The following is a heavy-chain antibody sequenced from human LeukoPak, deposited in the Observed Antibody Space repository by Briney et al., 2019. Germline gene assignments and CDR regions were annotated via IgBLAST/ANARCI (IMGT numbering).Heavy chain of an antibody. CDR2: IFYSGNT. CDR1: GRSISNHY. CDR3: ASAPNEYFFDY. Sequence: SETLSLTCTVSGRSISNHYWSWIRQPPGKGREWGGYIFYSGNTNYNPSLNSRVTIPVDTSKNQFTLKLSSVTAADTATYYCASAPNEYFFDYWGQGTLVTVSS. V-gene: IGHV4-59*11. J-gene: IGHJ4*02.